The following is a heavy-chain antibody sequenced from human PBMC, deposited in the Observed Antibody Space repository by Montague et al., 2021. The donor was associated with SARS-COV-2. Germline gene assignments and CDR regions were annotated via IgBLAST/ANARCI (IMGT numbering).Heavy chain of an antibody. D-gene: IGHD5-24*01. J-gene: IGHJ4*02. CDR1: GFTFGLYE. CDR2: IGSRGTSK. Sequence: SLRLSCAASGFTFGLYEMNWVRQAPGKGLEWVSYIGSRGTSKYYADSVKGRFTISRDNAKSSLYLQMNSLRAEDSAVYYCARAVGDGYNSYYLGYWGQGTLVTVSS. V-gene: IGHV3-48*03. CDR3: ARAVGDGYNSYYLGY.